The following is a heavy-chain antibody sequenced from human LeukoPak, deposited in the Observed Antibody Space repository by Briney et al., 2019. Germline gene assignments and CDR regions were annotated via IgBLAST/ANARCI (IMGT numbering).Heavy chain of an antibody. J-gene: IGHJ6*02. CDR3: ARYSRGWYQVGMDV. V-gene: IGHV4-34*01. CDR2: INHSGST. CDR1: GGSFSGYY. Sequence: SETLSLTCAVYGGSFSGYYWSWIRQPPGKGLEWIGEINHSGSTNYNPSLKSRVTISVDTSKNQFSLKLSSVTAADTAVYYCARYSRGWYQVGMDVWGQGTTVTVSS. D-gene: IGHD6-19*01.